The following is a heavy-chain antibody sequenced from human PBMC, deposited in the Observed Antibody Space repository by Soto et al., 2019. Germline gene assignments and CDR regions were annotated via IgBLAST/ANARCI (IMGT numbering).Heavy chain of an antibody. D-gene: IGHD1-26*01. CDR1: GGSLSGHY. Sequence: QVQLQQGGAGLLKPSETLSLTCAVNGGSLSGHYWSWIRQAPGKGLEWIGEINRSGGTNYDPSLKSRVTISVDASKNQFSLKLNSVTAADTAVYYCARAPIIGATFFDYWVEGSLVTVSS. V-gene: IGHV4-34*01. CDR2: INRSGGT. CDR3: ARAPIIGATFFDY. J-gene: IGHJ4*02.